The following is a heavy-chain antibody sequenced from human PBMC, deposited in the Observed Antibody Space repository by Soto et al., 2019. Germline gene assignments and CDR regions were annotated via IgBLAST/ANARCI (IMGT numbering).Heavy chain of an antibody. CDR1: GGSISSGGYS. CDR3: ARERVGGWAVTHIGYGMDV. Sequence: QLQLQESGSGLVKPSQTLSLTCAVSGGSISSGGYSWSWIRQPPGKGMEWIGYIYHSGSTYYNPSLNGRVTISVDRSKNQFSLKMSCVTAADTAVYYCARERVGGWAVTHIGYGMDVWGQGTTVTVS. V-gene: IGHV4-30-2*01. CDR2: IYHSGST. D-gene: IGHD1-26*01. J-gene: IGHJ6*02.